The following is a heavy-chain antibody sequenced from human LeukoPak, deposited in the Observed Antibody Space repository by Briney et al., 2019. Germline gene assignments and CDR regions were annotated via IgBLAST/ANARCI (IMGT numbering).Heavy chain of an antibody. V-gene: IGHV3-23*01. J-gene: IGHJ4*02. CDR1: GFTFSSYA. CDR3: AKEWTSMTYFDY. D-gene: IGHD2/OR15-2a*01. Sequence: GGSLRVSCAASGFTFSSYAMRWVRQGPGKGLEWVSAISGSGDSTYYGDSVKGRFTISRDNSKSTLYLQMNSLRAEDTAVYYCAKEWTSMTYFDYWGQGTLVTVSS. CDR2: ISGSGDST.